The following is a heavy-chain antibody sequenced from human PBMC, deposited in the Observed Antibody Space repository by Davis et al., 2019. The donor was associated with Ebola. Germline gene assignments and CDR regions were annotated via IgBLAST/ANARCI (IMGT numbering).Heavy chain of an antibody. CDR3: ARGGYDFWSGYPDY. J-gene: IGHJ4*02. CDR2: ISGSGGST. Sequence: GESLKISCAASGFTFSSYAMSWVRQAPGKGLEWVSAISGSGGSTYYADSVKGRFTISRDNAKNSLYLQMNSLRAEDTAVYYCARGGYDFWSGYPDYWGQGTLVTVSS. V-gene: IGHV3-23*01. CDR1: GFTFSSYA. D-gene: IGHD3-3*01.